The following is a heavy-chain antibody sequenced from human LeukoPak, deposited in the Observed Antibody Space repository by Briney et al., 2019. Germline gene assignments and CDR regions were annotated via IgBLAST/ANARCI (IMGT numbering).Heavy chain of an antibody. CDR3: ARESPFDRAYYYDSSGPTDYYYYGMDV. V-gene: IGHV1-46*01. J-gene: IGHJ6*02. Sequence: ASVEVSCKASGYSFTTYYMHWVRQAPGQGLEWMGIINSSGGSTNYAQKFQGRVTMTRDTSTSTVYMELRSLRSDDTAVYYCARESPFDRAYYYDSSGPTDYYYYGMDVWGQGTTVTVSS. CDR1: GYSFTTYY. D-gene: IGHD3-22*01. CDR2: INSSGGST.